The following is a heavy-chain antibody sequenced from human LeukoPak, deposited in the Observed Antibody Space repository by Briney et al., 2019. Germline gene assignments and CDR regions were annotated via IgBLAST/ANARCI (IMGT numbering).Heavy chain of an antibody. CDR2: ISGSGESI. D-gene: IGHD2-15*01. CDR1: GFTFSSYV. CDR3: AGGYCSGGSCYDYFDY. V-gene: IGHV3-23*01. J-gene: IGHJ4*02. Sequence: PGGSLRLSCSASGFTFSSYVLSWVRQAPGKGLEWVSAISGSGESIYYADSVKGRFTISRDNSKDTLYLQMNSLRAEDTAVYYCAGGYCSGGSCYDYFDYWGQGTLVTVSS.